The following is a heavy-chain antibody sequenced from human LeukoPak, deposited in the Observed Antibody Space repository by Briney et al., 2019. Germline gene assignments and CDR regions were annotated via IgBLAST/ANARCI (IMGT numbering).Heavy chain of an antibody. CDR3: ARVGAAAGTSYYYYYYGMDV. D-gene: IGHD6-13*01. J-gene: IGHJ6*02. Sequence: PSETLSLTCTVSGGSISSYYWSWIRQPPGKGLEWIGYIYYSGSTNYNPSLKSRVTISVDTSKNQFSLKLSSVTAADTAVYYCARVGAAAGTSYYYYYYGMDVWGQGTTVTVSS. CDR2: IYYSGST. V-gene: IGHV4-59*08. CDR1: GGSISSYY.